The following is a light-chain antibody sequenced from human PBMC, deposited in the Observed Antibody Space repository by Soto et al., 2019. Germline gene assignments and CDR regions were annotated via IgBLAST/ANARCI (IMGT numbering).Light chain of an antibody. CDR2: KAS. CDR1: QSISGW. V-gene: IGKV1-5*03. Sequence: DIQMTRSPSTLSASVGDRVTITCRASQSISGWLAWYQQKPGKAPNLLIYKASSLESGVPSRFSGSGSGTDFTLTISSLQPDDFATYYCQQYNTYPWTFGQGTKVEIK. J-gene: IGKJ1*01. CDR3: QQYNTYPWT.